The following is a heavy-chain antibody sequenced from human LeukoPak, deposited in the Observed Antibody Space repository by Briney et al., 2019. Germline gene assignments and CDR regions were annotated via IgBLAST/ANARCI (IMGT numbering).Heavy chain of an antibody. V-gene: IGHV4-4*02. J-gene: IGHJ2*01. CDR3: AREGVAGSGWYFDL. CDR2: IHHSGST. CDR1: GGSISSGSW. D-gene: IGHD6-19*01. Sequence: TSETLSLTCAVSGGSISSGSWWGWIRQPPGKGLEWIGEIHHSGSTNYNPSLKSRVTLSVDKSKNQLSLRLTSVTAADTAVYYCAREGVAGSGWYFDLWGRGTLVTVSS.